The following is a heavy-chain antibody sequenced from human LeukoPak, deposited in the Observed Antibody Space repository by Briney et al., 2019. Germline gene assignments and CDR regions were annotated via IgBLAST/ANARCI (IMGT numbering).Heavy chain of an antibody. CDR3: ATDSSGYSDAFDI. J-gene: IGHJ3*02. Sequence: SETLSLTCTVSGGSISSYYWSWVRQPPGKGLEWIGYVYYSGTTNYDPSLKSRVTISVDTSKNLFSLRLSSVTAADTAVYYCATDSSGYSDAFDIWGHGTMVTVSS. V-gene: IGHV4-59*08. CDR2: VYYSGTT. D-gene: IGHD3-22*01. CDR1: GGSISSYY.